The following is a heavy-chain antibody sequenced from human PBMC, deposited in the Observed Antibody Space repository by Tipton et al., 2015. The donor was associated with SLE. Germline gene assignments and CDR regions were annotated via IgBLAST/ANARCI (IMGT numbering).Heavy chain of an antibody. CDR3: ARGYSGSYLGLAEYFQH. J-gene: IGHJ1*01. CDR1: GGSFSDYY. V-gene: IGHV4-34*01. Sequence: LRLSCAVYGGSFSDYYWSWIRQPPGKGLEWIGEINHSGSTNYNPSLKSRVTISVDTSKNQFSLKLSSVTAADTAVYYCARGYSGSYLGLAEYFQHWGQGTLVTVSS. CDR2: INHSGST. D-gene: IGHD1-26*01.